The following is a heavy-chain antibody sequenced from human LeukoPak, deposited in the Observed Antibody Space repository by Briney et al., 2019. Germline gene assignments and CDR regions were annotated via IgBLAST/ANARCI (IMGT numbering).Heavy chain of an antibody. CDR3: ARDSFHSVPHFDY. CDR1: GGSINSYY. CDR2: VFYTGSS. J-gene: IGHJ4*02. Sequence: SETLSLTCTVSGGSINSYYWSWIRQPPGKGLEWIGHVFYTGSSNYNPSLKSRVTISLDRSKNQFSLRLTSVTAADTAVYYCARDSFHSVPHFDYWGQGTLVTVSS. V-gene: IGHV4-59*12. D-gene: IGHD3-16*01.